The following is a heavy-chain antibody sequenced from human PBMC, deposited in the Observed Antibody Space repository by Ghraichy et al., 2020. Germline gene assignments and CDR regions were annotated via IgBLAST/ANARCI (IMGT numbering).Heavy chain of an antibody. V-gene: IGHV5-51*01. J-gene: IGHJ6*02. D-gene: IGHD6-13*01. CDR2: IYPDDSDT. Sequence: GESLNISCKGSGYSFTSYWIGWVRQMPGKGLEWMGIIYPDDSDTRYSPSFQGQVTISADKSISTAYLQWSSLKASDTAMYYCARHSPHIAAAENYYYGMDVWGQGTTVTVSS. CDR1: GYSFTSYW. CDR3: ARHSPHIAAAENYYYGMDV.